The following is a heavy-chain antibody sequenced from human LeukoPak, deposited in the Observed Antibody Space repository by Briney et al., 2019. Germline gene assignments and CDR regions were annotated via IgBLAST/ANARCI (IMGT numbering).Heavy chain of an antibody. Sequence: PSETLSRTCAVSGGSVSSGGISRTWIRQSPGMGLEWIGYIFHSGSTYYNPSLKSRLTISLDTSKNQFSLKLNSVTAADTAVYFCSAAFNGDSVFDYWGQGALVTVFS. J-gene: IGHJ4*02. D-gene: IGHD4-17*01. V-gene: IGHV4-30-2*06. CDR3: SAAFNGDSVFDY. CDR1: GGSVSSGGIS. CDR2: IFHSGST.